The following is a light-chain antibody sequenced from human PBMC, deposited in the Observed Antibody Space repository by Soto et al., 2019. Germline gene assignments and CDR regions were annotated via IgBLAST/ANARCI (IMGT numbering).Light chain of an antibody. CDR2: EVS. CDR3: CSYAGSSTFYV. Sequence: QSALTQPASVSGSPGQSVTISCTGTSSDVGNYNLVSWYQQHPGKAPKLMIYEVSRRPSGVSNRFSGSKSGNTASLTIFGLQAEDEADYYCCSYAGSSTFYVFGTGTRSPS. V-gene: IGLV2-23*02. CDR1: SSDVGNYNL. J-gene: IGLJ1*01.